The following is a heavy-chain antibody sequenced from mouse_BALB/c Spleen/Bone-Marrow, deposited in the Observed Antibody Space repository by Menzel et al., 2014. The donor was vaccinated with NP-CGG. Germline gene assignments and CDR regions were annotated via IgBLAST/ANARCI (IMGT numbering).Heavy chain of an antibody. V-gene: IGHV1S137*01. Sequence: VQLQQSGAELVRPGVSVKISCKGSGYTFTDYAIHWVKQSHAKSLEWIGLISGYYGDAIYNQKFKGEATMTVDKSSSTAYMDLARLTSEDSAIYYCARSGKVRNAMDYWGQGTSVTVSS. CDR2: ISGYYGDA. CDR3: ARSGKVRNAMDY. CDR1: GYTFTDYA. D-gene: IGHD2-14*01. J-gene: IGHJ4*01.